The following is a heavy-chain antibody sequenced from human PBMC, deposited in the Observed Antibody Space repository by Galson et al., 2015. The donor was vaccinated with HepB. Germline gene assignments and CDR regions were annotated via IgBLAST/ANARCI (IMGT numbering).Heavy chain of an antibody. CDR3: ARDWDTGNLALDI. J-gene: IGHJ3*02. CDR1: GFSFSRYW. CDR2: IKKEDGSET. Sequence: SLRLSCAASGFSFSRYWMSWVRQAPGKGLEWVANIKKEDGSETYFVDSVKGRFTISRDNTQNSLYLQMNSLRAEDTAVYYCARDWDTGNLALDIWGQGTMVTVSS. V-gene: IGHV3-7*01. D-gene: IGHD1-26*01.